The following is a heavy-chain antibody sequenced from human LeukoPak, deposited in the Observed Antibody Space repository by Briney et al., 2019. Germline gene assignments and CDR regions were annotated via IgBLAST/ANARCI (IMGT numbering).Heavy chain of an antibody. CDR2: IYHSGST. V-gene: IGHV4-30-2*01. D-gene: IGHD3-22*01. J-gene: IGHJ4*02. CDR1: GGSISSGGYF. Sequence: SQTLSLTCAVSGGSISSGGYFWSWIRQPPGKGLEWIGYIYHSGSTYYNPSLKSRVTISVDRSKNQFSLKLSSVTAADTAVYYCARGFQYYYDSSGYYSMWFDYWGQGTLVTVSS. CDR3: ARGFQYYYDSSGYYSMWFDY.